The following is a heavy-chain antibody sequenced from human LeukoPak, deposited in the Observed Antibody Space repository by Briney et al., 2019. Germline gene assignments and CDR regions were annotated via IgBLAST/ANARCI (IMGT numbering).Heavy chain of an antibody. CDR1: GFTFSTYA. Sequence: GGSLRLSCAASGFTFSTYAMYWVRQAPGKGLEWVAIVSYDGSIEYYADSVKGRFTISRDNSKNTLYLQMNSLRAEDTAVYYCGRDLLGGGGLDYWGQGTLVTVSS. J-gene: IGHJ4*02. D-gene: IGHD3-16*01. V-gene: IGHV3-30-3*01. CDR3: GRDLLGGGGLDY. CDR2: VSYDGSIE.